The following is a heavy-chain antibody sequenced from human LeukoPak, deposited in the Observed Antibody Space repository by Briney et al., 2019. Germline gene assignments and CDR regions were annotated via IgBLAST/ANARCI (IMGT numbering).Heavy chain of an antibody. Sequence: SETLSLTCTVSGDSITNSYWDWIRQPPGRGLEWIGRISYGGSTNYDPSLKSRVIISRDTSKNQFSLELTSVTAADTAIYYCAKRIIEARENGDSNWLDPWGQGTLVTVSS. J-gene: IGHJ5*01. D-gene: IGHD4-17*01. CDR1: GDSITNSY. CDR3: AKRIIEARENGDSNWLDP. V-gene: IGHV4-59*08. CDR2: ISYGGST.